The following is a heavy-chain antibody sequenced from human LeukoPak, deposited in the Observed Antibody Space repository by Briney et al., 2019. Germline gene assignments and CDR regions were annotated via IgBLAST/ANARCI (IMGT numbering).Heavy chain of an antibody. J-gene: IGHJ6*03. CDR3: ARLAAAGNSYYYYYYMDV. D-gene: IGHD6-13*01. CDR2: IYHSGST. CDR1: GGSISSGGYY. Sequence: PSQTLSLTCTVSGGSISSGGYYWSWIRQPPGKGLEWIGYIYHSGSTYYNPSLKSRVTISVDRSKNQFSLKLSSVTAADTAVYYCARLAAAGNSYYYYYYMDVWGKGTTVTVSS. V-gene: IGHV4-30-2*01.